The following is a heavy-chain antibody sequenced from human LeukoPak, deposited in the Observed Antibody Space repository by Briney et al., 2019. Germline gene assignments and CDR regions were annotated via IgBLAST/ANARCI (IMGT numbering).Heavy chain of an antibody. V-gene: IGHV3-23*01. CDR1: GFTFGSSE. CDR2: ITGDSSSI. CDR3: AKASGGYGVYFDY. D-gene: IGHD5-12*01. J-gene: IGHJ4*02. Sequence: GGSLRLSCAASGFTFGSSEINWMRQPPGRGPQWVSSITGDSSSIHYADSVKGRFTISRDNSKNTLYLQMNSLRAEDTAVYYCAKASGGYGVYFDYWGQGTLVTVSS.